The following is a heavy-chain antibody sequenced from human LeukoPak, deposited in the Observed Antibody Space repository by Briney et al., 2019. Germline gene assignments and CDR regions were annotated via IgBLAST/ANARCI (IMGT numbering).Heavy chain of an antibody. Sequence: PSETLSLTCTVSGGSISSGAFYWSWIRQHPGKGLEWIGYIYYTGSTYYNPPVKSRVSISVDTAKNQFSLKLRSVTAADTAVYYCARGSLILEWLSYYFDDWGQGTLVTVSS. V-gene: IGHV4-31*03. D-gene: IGHD3-3*01. CDR2: IYYTGST. J-gene: IGHJ4*02. CDR1: GGSISSGAFY. CDR3: ARGSLILEWLSYYFDD.